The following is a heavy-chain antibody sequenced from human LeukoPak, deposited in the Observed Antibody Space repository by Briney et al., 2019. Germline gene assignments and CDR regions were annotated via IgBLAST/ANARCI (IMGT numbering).Heavy chain of an antibody. D-gene: IGHD1-1*01. CDR1: GFTFSHYA. Sequence: GGSLRLSCAASGFTFSHYAMNWVRQAPGKGLEWVSAIDDTGGKIYSAESVKGRFTISRDNSRNTLYLQMNSLRAEDTAVYYCAKQLGQSRRDASDIWGQGTMVTVSS. V-gene: IGHV3-23*01. CDR2: IDDTGGKI. J-gene: IGHJ3*02. CDR3: AKQLGQSRRDASDI.